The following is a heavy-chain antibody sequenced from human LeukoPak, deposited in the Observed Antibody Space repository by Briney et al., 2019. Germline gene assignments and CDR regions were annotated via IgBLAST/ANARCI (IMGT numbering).Heavy chain of an antibody. CDR3: ARLGEHDYGDYEVNY. Sequence: KPSETLSLTCTVSGGSISSSSYYWGWIRQPPGKGLEWIGSIYYSGSTYYNPSLKSRVTISVDTSKNQFSLKLSSVTAAGTAVYYCARLGEHDYGDYEVNYWGQGTLVTVSS. J-gene: IGHJ4*02. D-gene: IGHD4-17*01. CDR1: GGSISSSSYY. V-gene: IGHV4-39*01. CDR2: IYYSGST.